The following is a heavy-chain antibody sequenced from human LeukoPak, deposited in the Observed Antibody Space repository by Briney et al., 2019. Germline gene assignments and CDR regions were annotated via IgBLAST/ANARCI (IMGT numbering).Heavy chain of an antibody. Sequence: ASVKVSCKASGYTFTSYFMHWVRQAPGQGLEWMGIFSPSGGSTSFAQRFKGRVTMTRDTSTSTVYMELSSLRSEDTAVYYCARHSSGGRYLDYWGQGTLVTVSS. CDR1: GYTFTSYF. CDR3: ARHSSGGRYLDY. D-gene: IGHD2-15*01. CDR2: FSPSGGST. J-gene: IGHJ4*02. V-gene: IGHV1-46*01.